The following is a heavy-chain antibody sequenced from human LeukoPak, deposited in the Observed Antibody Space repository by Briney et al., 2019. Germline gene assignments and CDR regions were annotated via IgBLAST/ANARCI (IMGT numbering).Heavy chain of an antibody. CDR2: INHSGST. V-gene: IGHV4-39*07. CDR1: GGSISSGDYY. Sequence: PSGTLSLTCTVSGGSISSGDYYWGWIRQPPGKGLEWIGEINHSGSTNYNPSLKSRVTISVDTSKNQFSLKLSSVTAADTAVYYCARVTIFGVPNFDYWGQGTLVTVSS. D-gene: IGHD3-3*01. CDR3: ARVTIFGVPNFDY. J-gene: IGHJ4*02.